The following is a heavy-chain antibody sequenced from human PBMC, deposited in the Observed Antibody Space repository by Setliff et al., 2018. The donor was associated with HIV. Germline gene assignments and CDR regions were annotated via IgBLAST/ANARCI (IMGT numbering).Heavy chain of an antibody. Sequence: TSETLSLTCAVYGGSFSGYYWTWIRQPPGKGLEWIGEINHSGSTNYSPSLKSRVTISVDASRNQFSLRLSSVTAADTAVYYCAAWGPRYSYAPYFFDSWGQGTLVTVSS. D-gene: IGHD5-18*01. CDR1: GGSFSGYY. CDR2: INHSGST. CDR3: AAWGPRYSYAPYFFDS. V-gene: IGHV4-34*01. J-gene: IGHJ4*02.